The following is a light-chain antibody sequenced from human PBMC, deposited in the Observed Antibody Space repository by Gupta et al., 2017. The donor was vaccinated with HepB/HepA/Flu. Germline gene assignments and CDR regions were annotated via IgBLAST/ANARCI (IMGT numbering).Light chain of an antibody. J-gene: IGLJ2*01. V-gene: IGLV2-14*03. Sequence: QSALTQPASVSGSLGQSITISCTGTSSAVGAYDAVSWYQQYPGKAPKLLIYDVNSRPSGVSNRFSGSKSGNTASLTISGLQAEDETDYYCSSFSRTSTLVVFGGGTKLTVL. CDR3: SSFSRTSTLVV. CDR1: SSAVGAYDA. CDR2: DVN.